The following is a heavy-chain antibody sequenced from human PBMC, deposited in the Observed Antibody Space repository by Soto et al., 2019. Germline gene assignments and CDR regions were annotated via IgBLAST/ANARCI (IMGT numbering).Heavy chain of an antibody. CDR1: GYPFTRYH. CDR2: INPSTTTT. V-gene: IGHV1-46*03. CDR3: AREAEEYSGSDY. D-gene: IGHD3-10*01. J-gene: IGHJ4*02. Sequence: VSSVKVSCKASGYPFTRYHMHWVRQAPGQGLEWLGVINPSTTTTYAQKFQGRVTMTRDTSTSTVYMELSSLRSDDTAVYYCAREAEEYSGSDYWGPGSLVTVSS.